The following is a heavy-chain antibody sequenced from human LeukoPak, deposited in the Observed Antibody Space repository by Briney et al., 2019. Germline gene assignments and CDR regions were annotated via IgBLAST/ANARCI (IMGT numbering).Heavy chain of an antibody. CDR2: IDPSDSYT. CDR1: GYSFTSYW. Sequence: GESLKISCKGSGYSFTSYWISWVRQMPGKGLEWMGRIDPSDSYTNYSPSFQGHVTISADKSISTAYLQWSSLKASDTAMYYCARSLYYYGSGSSEFDYWGKGTLVTVSS. CDR3: ARSLYYYGSGSSEFDY. V-gene: IGHV5-10-1*01. J-gene: IGHJ4*02. D-gene: IGHD3-10*01.